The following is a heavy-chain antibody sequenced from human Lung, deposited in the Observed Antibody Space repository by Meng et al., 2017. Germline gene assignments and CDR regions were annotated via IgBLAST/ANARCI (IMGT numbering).Heavy chain of an antibody. CDR1: GDSFSTET. D-gene: IGHD1-14*01. CDR3: ARGRRNEPLFDY. V-gene: IGHV1-69*13. J-gene: IGHJ4*02. CDR2: LIAVFDKT. Sequence: QVQLVHSGPELKKPGSSVKVPCKTSGDSFSTETFSWVLQAPGQGLEWMGGLIAVFDKTKAAPRFQDRVTFTADESTSTDYMELSSLTFDDTAVYFCARGRRNEPLFDYWGQGTLVTVSS.